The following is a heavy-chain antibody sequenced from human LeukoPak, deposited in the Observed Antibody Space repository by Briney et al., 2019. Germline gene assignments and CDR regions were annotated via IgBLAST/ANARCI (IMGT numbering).Heavy chain of an antibody. CDR2: IIPIFGTA. CDR3: ARARDSRLDP. CDR1: GGTFSSYA. J-gene: IGHJ5*02. Sequence: GASVKVSCKASGGTFSSYAISWVRQAPGQGLEWMGGIIPIFGTANYAQKFQGRVMITADESTSTAYMELSSLRSEDTAVYYCARARDSRLDPWGQGTLVTVSS. V-gene: IGHV1-69*13. D-gene: IGHD3-22*01.